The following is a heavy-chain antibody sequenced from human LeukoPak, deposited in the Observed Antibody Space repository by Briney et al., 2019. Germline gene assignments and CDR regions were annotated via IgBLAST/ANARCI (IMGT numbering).Heavy chain of an antibody. J-gene: IGHJ4*02. CDR3: ATALI. D-gene: IGHD2-8*01. CDR2: ISSSGGSL. CDR1: GFIFSNYE. Sequence: PGGSLRLSCAASGFIFSNYEMNWVRQAPGKGLEWVSYISSSGGSLYADSVKGRFTISRDNAKNSLSLLMTSLRAEDTAVYYCATALIRGQRTLVTVSS. V-gene: IGHV3-48*03.